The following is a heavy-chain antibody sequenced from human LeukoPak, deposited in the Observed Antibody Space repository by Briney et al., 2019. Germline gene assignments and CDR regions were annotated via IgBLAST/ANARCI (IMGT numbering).Heavy chain of an antibody. Sequence: GGSLRLSCAASGFTFSSYAMSWVRQAPGKGLEWVSAISGSGGSTYYADSVKGRFTIYRDNSKNTLYLQMNSLRAEDTAVYYCAKGSGPAAIGGAVDYWGQGTLVTVSS. CDR3: AKGSGPAAIGGAVDY. CDR1: GFTFSSYA. D-gene: IGHD2-2*01. CDR2: ISGSGGST. J-gene: IGHJ4*02. V-gene: IGHV3-23*01.